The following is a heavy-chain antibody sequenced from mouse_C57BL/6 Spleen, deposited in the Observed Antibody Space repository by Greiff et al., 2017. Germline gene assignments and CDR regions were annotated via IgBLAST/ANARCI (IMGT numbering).Heavy chain of an antibody. CDR2: IYPRSGNT. D-gene: IGHD1-1*01. CDR3: ARGGTVVAEVMYYFDY. V-gene: IGHV1-81*01. CDR1: GYTFTSYG. J-gene: IGHJ2*01. Sequence: VQLQQSGAELARPGASVKLSCKASGYTFTSYGISWVKQRTGQGLEWIGEIYPRSGNTYYNEKFKGKATLTADKSSSTAYMELRSLTSEDSAVYFCARGGTVVAEVMYYFDYWGQGTTLTVSS.